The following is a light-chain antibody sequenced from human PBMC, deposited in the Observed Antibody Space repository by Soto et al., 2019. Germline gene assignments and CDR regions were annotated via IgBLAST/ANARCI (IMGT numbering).Light chain of an antibody. V-gene: IGLV2-14*01. CDR3: SSYTSGSIRV. J-gene: IGLJ2*01. Sequence: QSVLTQPASVSGSPGQSITLSCTGTSSDVGYYNYVSWYQQHPNKAPKLMIYDVSNRPSGVSNRFSGSKSGNTASLTISGLQAEDEADYYCSSYTSGSIRVFGGGTQLTVL. CDR2: DVS. CDR1: SSDVGYYNY.